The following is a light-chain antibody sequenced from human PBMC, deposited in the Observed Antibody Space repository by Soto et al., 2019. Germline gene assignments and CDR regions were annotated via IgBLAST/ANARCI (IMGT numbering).Light chain of an antibody. CDR3: TSYTTSSTLV. V-gene: IGLV2-14*03. J-gene: IGLJ1*01. CDR2: DVN. CDR1: NSDIGGYNY. Sequence: SALTQPASVSGPPGQSITISCTGTNSDIGGYNYVSWYQQHAGKAPQLLIYDVNYRPSGVSDRFSGSKSGNTASLTISGLQAEDEADYYCTSYTTSSTLVFGTGTKVTVL.